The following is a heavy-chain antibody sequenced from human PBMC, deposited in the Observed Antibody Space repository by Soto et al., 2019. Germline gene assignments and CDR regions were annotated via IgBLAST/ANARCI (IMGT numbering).Heavy chain of an antibody. J-gene: IGHJ4*02. Sequence: SETLSLTCTVSGGSLSRTSYYWGWVRQPPGEGLEWIGSIYYIGSTYFNPSLKSRVTISIDRPRNGFSLRLSSVTAADSGVYYWTCGLTGKGPDSRGQGTLVTVSS. CDR1: GGSLSRTSYY. V-gene: IGHV4-39*02. CDR3: TCGLTGKGPDS. CDR2: IYYIGST. D-gene: IGHD3-9*01.